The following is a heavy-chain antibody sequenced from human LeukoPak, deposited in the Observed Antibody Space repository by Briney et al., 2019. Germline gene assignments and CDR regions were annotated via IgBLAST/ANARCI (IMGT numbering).Heavy chain of an antibody. Sequence: ASVKVSCKASGYTFTGYYMHWVRQAPGQGLEWMGWMNPNSGGTNYAQKFQGRVTMTRDTSISTAYMELSRLRSDDTAVYYCAGSSSSWYLSYYYMDVWGKGTTVTVSS. CDR3: AGSSSSWYLSYYYMDV. CDR2: MNPNSGGT. CDR1: GYTFTGYY. J-gene: IGHJ6*03. D-gene: IGHD6-13*01. V-gene: IGHV1-2*02.